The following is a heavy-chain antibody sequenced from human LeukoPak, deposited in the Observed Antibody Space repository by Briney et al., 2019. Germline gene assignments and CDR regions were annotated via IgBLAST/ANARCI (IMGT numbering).Heavy chain of an antibody. CDR3: ARQGGVWDDYYDY. D-gene: IGHD1-26*01. J-gene: IGHJ4*02. V-gene: IGHV5-51*01. CDR1: GYSFTTYW. CDR2: IYPGDSDT. Sequence: GEALKISCKGSGYSFTTYWIGWVRQMPGKGLERMGIIYPGDSDTRYSPSFQGQVTISADKSISTAYQQWSSLKASHTAMYYCARQGGVWDDYYDYWGQGTLVTVSS.